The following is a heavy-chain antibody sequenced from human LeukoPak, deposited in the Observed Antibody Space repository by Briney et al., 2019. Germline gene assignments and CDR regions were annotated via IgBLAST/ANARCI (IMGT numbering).Heavy chain of an antibody. CDR2: ISYDGSNK. CDR1: GFTFSSYA. Sequence: GGSLRLSCAASGFTFSSYAMHWVRQAPGKGLEWVAVISYDGSNKYYADSVKGRFTISRDNSKNTLYLQMNSLRAEDTAVYYCARAGEYSSSWFDYWGQGTLVTVSS. V-gene: IGHV3-30-3*01. D-gene: IGHD6-13*01. J-gene: IGHJ4*02. CDR3: ARAGEYSSSWFDY.